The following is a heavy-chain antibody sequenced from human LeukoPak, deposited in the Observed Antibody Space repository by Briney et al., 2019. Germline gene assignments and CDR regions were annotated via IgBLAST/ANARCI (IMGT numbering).Heavy chain of an antibody. CDR3: ASPRISGDSSGYYDTLQY. CDR2: INPNSGAT. Sequence: ASVKVSCKASGYTFNGYQMHWVRQAPGQGLEWMGRINPNSGATNYAQKFQGRVTMTRDTSISTAYMELSRLRSDDTAVYYCASPRISGDSSGYYDTLQYWGQGTLVTVCS. CDR1: GYTFNGYQ. D-gene: IGHD3-22*01. J-gene: IGHJ1*01. V-gene: IGHV1-2*06.